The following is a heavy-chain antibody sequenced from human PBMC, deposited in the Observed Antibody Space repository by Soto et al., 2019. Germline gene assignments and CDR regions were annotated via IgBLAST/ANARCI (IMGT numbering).Heavy chain of an antibody. V-gene: IGHV1-18*01. Sequence: QVQLVQSGAEVKKPGASVKVSGKASGYTFTNYGINWVRQAPGQGLEWMGWISASNGNTNYAQRVQGRVTMTTDTSTSTAYMELRSLRSDDTAVYYCARSQSGDYEGCGYWGQGTLVTVSS. D-gene: IGHD4-17*01. CDR2: ISASNGNT. CDR3: ARSQSGDYEGCGY. J-gene: IGHJ4*02. CDR1: GYTFTNYG.